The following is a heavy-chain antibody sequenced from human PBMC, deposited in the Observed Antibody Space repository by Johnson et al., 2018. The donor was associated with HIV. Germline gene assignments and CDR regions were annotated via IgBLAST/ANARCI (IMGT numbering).Heavy chain of an antibody. Sequence: QVQLVESGGGVVQPGRSLRLSCAASGFTFSSYAMHWVRQAPAKGLEWVAVISYDGSDKYYADSVKGRFTISRDNSKNTLYLQMNSLRAEDTAVYYCATASDAFDIWGQGTMVTVSS. CDR3: ATASDAFDI. J-gene: IGHJ3*02. V-gene: IGHV3-30*04. CDR2: ISYDGSDK. CDR1: GFTFSSYA.